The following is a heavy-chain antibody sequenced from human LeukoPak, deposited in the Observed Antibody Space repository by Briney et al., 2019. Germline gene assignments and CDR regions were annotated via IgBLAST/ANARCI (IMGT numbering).Heavy chain of an antibody. CDR3: ARGRITMVRGVIIWSLIREYYFDY. J-gene: IGHJ4*02. CDR1: GGSFSGYY. CDR2: INHSGST. V-gene: IGHV4-34*01. Sequence: KPSETLSLTCAAYGGSFSGYYWRWIRQPPGKGLEWIGEINHSGSTNYNPSLKSRVTISVDTSKNQFSLKLSSVTAADTAVYYCARGRITMVRGVIIWSLIREYYFDYWGQGTLVTVSS. D-gene: IGHD3-10*01.